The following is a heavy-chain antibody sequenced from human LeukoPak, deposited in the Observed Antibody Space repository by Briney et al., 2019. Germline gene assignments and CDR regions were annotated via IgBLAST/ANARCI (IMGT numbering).Heavy chain of an antibody. CDR3: ARQHDSYHYYYVDV. CDR2: LYHSDSI. J-gene: IGHJ6*03. Sequence: SETLSLTCAVSGYSISSGYYWIWIRQPPGKGLEWIGSLYHSDSIYYNPSLESRVTMSVDTSKNQFSLKLSFVTAADPAVYSCARQHDSYHYYYVDVWGKGTTVTVSS. V-gene: IGHV4-38-2*01. D-gene: IGHD6-13*01. CDR1: GYSISSGYY.